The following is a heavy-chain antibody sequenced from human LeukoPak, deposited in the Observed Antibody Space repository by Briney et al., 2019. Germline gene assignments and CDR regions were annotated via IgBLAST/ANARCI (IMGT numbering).Heavy chain of an antibody. D-gene: IGHD4-17*01. V-gene: IGHV3-43D*03. CDR3: AKSYGPENYFDY. Sequence: GGSLRLSCAASGFTFDDYAMHWVRQAPGKGLEWVSLISWDGGSTYYADSVKGRFTISRDNSKNSLYLQMNSLRAEDTALYYCAKSYGPENYFDYWGQGTLVTVSS. J-gene: IGHJ4*02. CDR2: ISWDGGST. CDR1: GFTFDDYA.